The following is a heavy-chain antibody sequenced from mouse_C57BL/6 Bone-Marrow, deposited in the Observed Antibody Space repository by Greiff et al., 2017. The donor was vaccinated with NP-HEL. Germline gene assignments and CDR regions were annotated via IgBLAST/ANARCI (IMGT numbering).Heavy chain of an antibody. CDR3: ARSDYGSSYWYFDV. V-gene: IGHV2-2*01. J-gene: IGHJ1*03. D-gene: IGHD1-1*01. CDR2: IWSGGRT. Sequence: VKLMESGPGLVQPSQSLSITCTVSGFSLTSYGVHWVRQSPGKGLEWLGVIWSGGRTDYNAAFISRLSISKDNSKSQVFFKMNSLQADDTAIYYCARSDYGSSYWYFDVWGTGTTVTVSS. CDR1: GFSLTSYG.